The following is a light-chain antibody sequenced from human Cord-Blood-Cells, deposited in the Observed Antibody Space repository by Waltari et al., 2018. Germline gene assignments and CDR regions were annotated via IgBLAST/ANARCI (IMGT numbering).Light chain of an antibody. CDR1: KLGDKY. CDR3: QAWDSSTVV. Sequence: SYELTQPPSVSVSPGQTASITCSGDKLGDKYACWYQQKPGQSPVLVIYQDSKRPSGSPEQFSGSNSGNTATLTISGTQAMDEADYYCQAWDSSTVVFGGGTKLSVL. CDR2: QDS. V-gene: IGLV3-1*01. J-gene: IGLJ2*01.